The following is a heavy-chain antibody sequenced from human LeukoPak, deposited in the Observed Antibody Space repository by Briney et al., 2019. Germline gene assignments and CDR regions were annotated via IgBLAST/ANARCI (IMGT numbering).Heavy chain of an antibody. Sequence: GRSLRLSCAASGFTFSSYAMHWVRQAPGKGLEWVAVISYDGSNKYYADSVKGRFTTSRDNSKNTLYLQMNSLRAEDTAVYYCARAPSGTSPTDYWGQGTLVTVSS. J-gene: IGHJ4*02. CDR2: ISYDGSNK. CDR3: ARAPSGTSPTDY. V-gene: IGHV3-30-3*01. CDR1: GFTFSSYA. D-gene: IGHD4-23*01.